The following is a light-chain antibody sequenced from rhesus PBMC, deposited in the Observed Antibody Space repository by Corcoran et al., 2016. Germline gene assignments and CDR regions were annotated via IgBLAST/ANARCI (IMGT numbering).Light chain of an antibody. J-gene: IGKJ3*01. CDR1: QGISSW. V-gene: IGKV1-21*01. Sequence: DIQMTQSPSSLSASVGDRVTITCRASQGISSWLAWYQQKPGNAPKLLIYKASSLQSGVPSRFSGRGSGADFTLPISSLQPEDFATYYCQQYNSAPFTFGPGTKLDIK. CDR3: QQYNSAPFT. CDR2: KAS.